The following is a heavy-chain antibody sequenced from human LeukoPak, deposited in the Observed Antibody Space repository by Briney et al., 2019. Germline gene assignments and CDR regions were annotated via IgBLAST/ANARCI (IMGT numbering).Heavy chain of an antibody. J-gene: IGHJ3*02. V-gene: IGHV4-59*01. CDR3: ARHGYNYASAFDI. D-gene: IGHD5-18*01. Sequence: PSETLSLTCTVSGGSLNSYYLSWIRQPPGKGLEWIGFIYYSGTTNYNPSLKSRVTISVDTSKIQFSLKVSSVTAADTAVYYCARHGYNYASAFDIWGQGTMVTVSS. CDR2: IYYSGTT. CDR1: GGSLNSYY.